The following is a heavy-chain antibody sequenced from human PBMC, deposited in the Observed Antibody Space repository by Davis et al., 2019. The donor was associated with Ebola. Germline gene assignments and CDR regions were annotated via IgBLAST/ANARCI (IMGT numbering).Heavy chain of an antibody. D-gene: IGHD3-3*01. CDR1: GYTFTSYY. J-gene: IGHJ6*02. CDR2: INPSGGST. CDR3: ASHLWSGYPDPYYYGMDV. V-gene: IGHV1-46*01. Sequence: ASVKVSCKASGYTFTSYYMHWVRQAPGQGLEWMGIINPSGGSTSYAQKFQGRVTMTRDTSTSTVDMELSSLRSEDTAVYYCASHLWSGYPDPYYYGMDVWGQGTTVTVSS.